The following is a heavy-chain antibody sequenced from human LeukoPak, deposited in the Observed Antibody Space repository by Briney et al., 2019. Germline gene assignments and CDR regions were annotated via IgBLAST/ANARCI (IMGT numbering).Heavy chain of an antibody. CDR1: GGSISSTTYY. J-gene: IGHJ4*02. CDR3: ARDSWGSGYFDY. Sequence: SETLSLTCTVSGGSISSTTYYWGWIRQPPGKGLEWIGSIYYSGNTYHNPSLKSRVTISVDTSKNQFSLKLSSVTAADTAVYYCARDSWGSGYFDYWGQGTLVTVSS. V-gene: IGHV4-39*07. CDR2: IYYSGNT. D-gene: IGHD7-27*01.